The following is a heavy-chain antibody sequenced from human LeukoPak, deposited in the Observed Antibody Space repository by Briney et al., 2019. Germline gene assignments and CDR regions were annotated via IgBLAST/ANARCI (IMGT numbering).Heavy chain of an antibody. Sequence: PSETLSLTCTVSGGSISSYYWSWIRQPPGKGLEWIGYIYYSGSTNYNPSLKSRVTISVDTSKNQFSLKLSSVTAADTAVYYCARVAARGYSYGLYYFDYWGQGTLVTVSS. CDR1: GGSISSYY. CDR3: ARVAARGYSYGLYYFDY. V-gene: IGHV4-59*01. CDR2: IYYSGST. J-gene: IGHJ4*02. D-gene: IGHD5-18*01.